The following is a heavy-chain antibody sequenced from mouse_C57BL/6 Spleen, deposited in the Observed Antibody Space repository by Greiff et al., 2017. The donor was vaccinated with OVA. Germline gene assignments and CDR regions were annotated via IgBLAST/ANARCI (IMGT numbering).Heavy chain of an antibody. J-gene: IGHJ3*01. V-gene: IGHV1-69*01. CDR2: IDPSDSYT. CDR3: ARGRDYCDDGFAY. CDR1: GYTFTSYW. D-gene: IGHD2-12*01. Sequence: VKLQQPGAELVMPGASVKLSCKASGYTFTSYWMHWVKQRPGQGLEWIGEIDPSDSYTNYNQTFKGKATLTVDKSSSTAYMQLSSLTSEYSAGYYCARGRDYCDDGFAYWGQGTRVTVSA.